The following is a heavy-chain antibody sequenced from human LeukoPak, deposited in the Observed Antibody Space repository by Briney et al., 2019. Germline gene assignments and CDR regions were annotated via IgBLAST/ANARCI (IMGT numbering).Heavy chain of an antibody. Sequence: TLSLTCTVSGGSISSGDYYWSWIRQPPGKGLEWLALIFWNDDKFYNASLKSRLSITKDTSKNQVILTMTTLDPIDTATYYCVHSSLATNGMDVWGQGAAVTVSS. CDR2: IFWNDDK. J-gene: IGHJ6*02. CDR3: VHSSLATNGMDV. V-gene: IGHV2-5*01. CDR1: GGSISSGDYY.